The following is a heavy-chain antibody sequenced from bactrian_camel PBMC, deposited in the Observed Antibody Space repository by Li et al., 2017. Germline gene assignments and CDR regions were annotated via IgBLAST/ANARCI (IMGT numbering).Heavy chain of an antibody. D-gene: IGHD3*01. V-gene: IGHV3S33*01. Sequence: HVQLVESGGGSVQAGGSLRLSCSYTRRPNYVTWFRQGPGNGREGVAGIYTGGGDGYYADAVKGRFTISRDNAKNTLYLQMDSLLPEDTALYSCATDPVGVSRGQGTQVTVS. J-gene: IGHJ4*01. CDR1: YTRRPNY. CDR2: IYTGGGDG. CDR3: ATDPVGVS.